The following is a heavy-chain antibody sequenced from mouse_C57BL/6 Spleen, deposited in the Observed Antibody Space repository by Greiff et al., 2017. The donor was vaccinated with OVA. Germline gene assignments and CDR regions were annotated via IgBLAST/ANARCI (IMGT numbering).Heavy chain of an antibody. CDR1: GYTFTSYW. CDR2: IYPGSGST. D-gene: IGHD4-1*01. CDR3: ARFQLTGTRDAMDY. Sequence: VKLQQPGAELVKPGASVKMSCKASGYTFTSYWITWVKQRPGQGLEWIGDIYPGSGSTNYNEKFKSKATLTVDTSSSTAYMQLSSLTSEDSAVYYCARFQLTGTRDAMDYWGQGTSVTVSS. V-gene: IGHV1-55*01. J-gene: IGHJ4*01.